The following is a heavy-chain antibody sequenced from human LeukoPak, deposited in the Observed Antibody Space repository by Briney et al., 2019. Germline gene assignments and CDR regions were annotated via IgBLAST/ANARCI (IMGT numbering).Heavy chain of an antibody. Sequence: GGSLRLSYAASGFTLSDYYMSWIRQAPGKGLEWVSYISRSGSTIYYGDSVEGRFTISRDNAKKSLYLQMNSLRAQATAVYYCAFALLYDTSGYPGDAFDIWGQGTMVTVSS. CDR2: ISRSGSTI. V-gene: IGHV3-11*01. D-gene: IGHD3-22*01. J-gene: IGHJ3*02. CDR1: GFTLSDYY. CDR3: AFALLYDTSGYPGDAFDI.